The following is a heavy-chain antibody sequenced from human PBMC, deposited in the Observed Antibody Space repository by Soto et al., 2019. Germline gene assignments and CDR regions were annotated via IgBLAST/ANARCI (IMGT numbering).Heavy chain of an antibody. Sequence: SLKVSCKASGGTFSSYTISWVRQAPGQGLEWMGRIIPILGIANYAQKFQGRVTITADKSTSTAYMELSSLRSEDTAVYYCASLRATHGDNWFDPWGQGTLVTVSS. J-gene: IGHJ5*02. D-gene: IGHD2-8*01. CDR1: GGTFSSYT. CDR3: ASLRATHGDNWFDP. CDR2: IIPILGIA. V-gene: IGHV1-69*02.